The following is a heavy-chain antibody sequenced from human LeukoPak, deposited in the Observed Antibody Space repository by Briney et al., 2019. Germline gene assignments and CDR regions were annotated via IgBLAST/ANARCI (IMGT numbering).Heavy chain of an antibody. Sequence: GGSLRLSCAASGFTFGSYAMHWVRQAPGKGLEWVAVISYDGSNEYYADSVKGRFTISRDNSKNTLYLQMNSLRAEDTAVYYCARDLVPLVPAAILSDYWGQGTLVTVSS. CDR3: ARDLVPLVPAAILSDY. D-gene: IGHD2-2*02. V-gene: IGHV3-30-3*01. CDR1: GFTFGSYA. CDR2: ISYDGSNE. J-gene: IGHJ4*02.